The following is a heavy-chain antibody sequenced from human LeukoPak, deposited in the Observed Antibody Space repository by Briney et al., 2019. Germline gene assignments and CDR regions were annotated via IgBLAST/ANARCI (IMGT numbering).Heavy chain of an antibody. Sequence: SQTLSLTCAVSGGSISSGGYSWSWIRQPPGKGLEWIGYIYHSGSTYYNPSLKSRVTISVDKSKNQFSLKLSSVTAADTAVYYCARGETYYYDSSGSQLDYWGQGTLVTVSS. D-gene: IGHD3-22*01. CDR3: ARGETYYYDSSGSQLDY. J-gene: IGHJ4*02. V-gene: IGHV4-30-2*01. CDR1: GGSISSGGYS. CDR2: IYHSGST.